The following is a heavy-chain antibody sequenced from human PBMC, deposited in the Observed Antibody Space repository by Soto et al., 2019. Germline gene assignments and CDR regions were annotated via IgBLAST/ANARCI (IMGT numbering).Heavy chain of an antibody. CDR1: GGSFSGYY. CDR2: INHSGST. Sequence: TLSLTCAVYGGSFSGYYWSWIRQPPGKGLEWIGEINHSGSTNYNPSLKSRVTISVDTSKNQFSLKLSSVTAADTAVYYCARGLGIAVAGTAVQAGYFVYRRQGTLVTVSS. CDR3: ARGLGIAVAGTAVQAGYFVY. V-gene: IGHV4-34*01. D-gene: IGHD6-19*01. J-gene: IGHJ4*02.